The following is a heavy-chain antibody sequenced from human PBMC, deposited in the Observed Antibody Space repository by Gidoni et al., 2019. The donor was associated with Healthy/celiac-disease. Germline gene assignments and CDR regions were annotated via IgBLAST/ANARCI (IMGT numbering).Heavy chain of an antibody. CDR2: SSGSGGST. V-gene: IGHV3-23*01. CDR1: GFTFSRYA. Sequence: EVQLLESGGGLVQPGGSLRLSCAASGFTFSRYAMRWVRQAPGKGLEWVSASSGSGGSTYYADSVKGRFTISRDNSKNTLYLQMNSLRAEDTAVYYCAKSMTTVVKEGANYDYWGQGTLVTVSS. CDR3: AKSMTTVVKEGANYDY. J-gene: IGHJ4*02. D-gene: IGHD4-17*01.